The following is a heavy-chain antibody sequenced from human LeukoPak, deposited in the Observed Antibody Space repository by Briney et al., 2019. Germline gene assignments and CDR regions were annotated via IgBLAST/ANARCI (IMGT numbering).Heavy chain of an antibody. D-gene: IGHD5-18*01. Sequence: ASVKVSCKASGGTFSSYAISWVRQAPGQGLEWMGGIIPIFGTANYAQKFQGRVTITADKSTSTAYMGLSSLRSEDTAVYYCAAARGYSYWDIDYWGQGTLVTVSS. V-gene: IGHV1-69*06. CDR2: IIPIFGTA. CDR1: GGTFSSYA. J-gene: IGHJ4*02. CDR3: AAARGYSYWDIDY.